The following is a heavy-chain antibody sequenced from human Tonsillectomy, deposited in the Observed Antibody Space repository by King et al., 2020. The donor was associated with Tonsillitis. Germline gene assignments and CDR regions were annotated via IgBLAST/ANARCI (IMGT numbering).Heavy chain of an antibody. CDR1: GFTCSSYW. CDR2: IKQHGSDE. Sequence: VQLVESGGGLVQPGGSLRLSCAASGFTCSSYWMSWVRQAPGKGLEWVANIKQHGSDENYVDSVKGRFTISRDNAKNSLYLQMNSLSAEDTAVYYCARPLTVDYAFDIWGQGTTVTVSS. CDR3: ARPLTVDYAFDI. D-gene: IGHD3-3*01. V-gene: IGHV3-7*01. J-gene: IGHJ3*02.